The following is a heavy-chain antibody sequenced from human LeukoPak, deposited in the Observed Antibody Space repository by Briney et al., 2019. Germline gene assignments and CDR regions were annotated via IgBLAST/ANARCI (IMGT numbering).Heavy chain of an antibody. Sequence: GGSLRLSCTASGFSFRTYNLHWVRQAPGKGLEWVSAISGSGGSTYYADSVKGRFTISRDNSKNTLYLQMNSLRAEDTAVYYCAKTGFEGGSSWPHFDYWGQGTLVTVSS. CDR2: ISGSGGST. CDR1: GFSFRTYN. CDR3: AKTGFEGGSSWPHFDY. J-gene: IGHJ4*02. V-gene: IGHV3-23*01. D-gene: IGHD6-13*01.